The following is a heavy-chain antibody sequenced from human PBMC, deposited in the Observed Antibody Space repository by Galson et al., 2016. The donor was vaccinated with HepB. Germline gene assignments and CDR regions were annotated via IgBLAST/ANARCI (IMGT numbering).Heavy chain of an antibody. CDR2: VSRRGKNK. CDR1: GFTFTDFY. J-gene: IGHJ4*02. CDR3: ARERIATGVRDFDA. Sequence: LRLSCAASGFTFTDFYMGWIRQAPGKGLEWIADVSRRGKNKYYTDFVKGRFTISRDNAGNSVFLDMNSLTADDTAMYFCARERIATGVRDFDAWGQGTLATVSS. V-gene: IGHV3-11*01. D-gene: IGHD6-13*01.